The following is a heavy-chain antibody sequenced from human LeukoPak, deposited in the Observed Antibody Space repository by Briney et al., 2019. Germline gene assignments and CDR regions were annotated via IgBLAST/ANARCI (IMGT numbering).Heavy chain of an antibody. V-gene: IGHV3-21*01. J-gene: IGHJ4*02. D-gene: IGHD4-11*01. CDR2: ISSSSSYI. CDR3: ARHDYSSTTFDY. Sequence: PGGSRRLSCAASGFTFSSYNMNWVRQAPGKGLEWVSSISSSSSYIYYADSVKGRFTISRDNAKNSLYLQMNSLRAEDTAVYYCARHDYSSTTFDYWGQGTLVTVSS. CDR1: GFTFSSYN.